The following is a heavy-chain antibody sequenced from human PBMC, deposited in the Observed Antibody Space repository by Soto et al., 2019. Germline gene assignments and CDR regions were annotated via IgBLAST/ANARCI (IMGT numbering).Heavy chain of an antibody. V-gene: IGHV4-59*01. D-gene: IGHD5-12*01. Sequence: PSETLSLTCTGSGASISSSYWSWIRQSPERGLEWIAYVYHTGATNYNPSLKSRVTISLDTSKGQFSLNLTSLTTADTAVYFCARGGNRYSNVASGVGGFDFWGQGSPVTVSS. J-gene: IGHJ4*02. CDR2: VYHTGAT. CDR1: GASISSSY. CDR3: ARGGNRYSNVASGVGGFDF.